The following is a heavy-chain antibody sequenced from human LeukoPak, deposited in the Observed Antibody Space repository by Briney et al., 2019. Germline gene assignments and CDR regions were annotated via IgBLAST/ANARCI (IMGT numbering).Heavy chain of an antibody. V-gene: IGHV3-48*01. D-gene: IGHD5-24*01. CDR3: AREGRDGYNPY. CDR2: ISSSSSTI. Sequence: GSLRLSCAASGFTFSSYSMNWVRQAPGKGLEWVSYISSSSSTIYYADSVKGRFTISRDNAKNSLYLQMNSLRAEDTAVYYCAREGRDGYNPYWGQGTLVTVSS. J-gene: IGHJ4*02. CDR1: GFTFSSYS.